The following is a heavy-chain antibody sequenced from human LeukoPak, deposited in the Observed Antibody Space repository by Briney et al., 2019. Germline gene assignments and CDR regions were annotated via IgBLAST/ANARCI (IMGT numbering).Heavy chain of an antibody. CDR1: GFTFSRYW. CDR2: IKQDGSEK. Sequence: PGGSLRLSCAASGFTFSRYWMSWVRQAPGKGLEWVANIKQDGSEKYYVDSVKGRFTISRDNAKNSLYVQMNSLRAEDTAVYYCARANDPPFGYMDVWGEGTTVTISS. J-gene: IGHJ6*03. D-gene: IGHD2/OR15-2a*01. V-gene: IGHV3-7*01. CDR3: ARANDPPFGYMDV.